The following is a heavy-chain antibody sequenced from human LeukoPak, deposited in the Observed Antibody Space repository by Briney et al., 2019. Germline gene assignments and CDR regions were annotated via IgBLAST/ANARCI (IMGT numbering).Heavy chain of an antibody. V-gene: IGHV4-59*08. D-gene: IGHD3-16*02. CDR2: IYYSGST. J-gene: IGHJ4*02. CDR3: ARSDIWGSYRFLDY. Sequence: SETLSLTCTVSGGSISSYYWSWIRQPPGKGLEWIGYIYYSGSTNYNPSLKSRVTISVATSKNQFSLKLSSVTAADTAVYYCARSDIWGSYRFLDYWGQGALVTVSS. CDR1: GGSISSYY.